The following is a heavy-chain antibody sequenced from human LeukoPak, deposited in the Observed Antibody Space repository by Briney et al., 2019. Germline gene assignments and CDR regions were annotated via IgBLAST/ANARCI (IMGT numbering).Heavy chain of an antibody. CDR2: IYYSGST. Sequence: SETLSLTCTVSGGSISSYYWSWIRQPPGKGLEWTGYIYYSGSTNYNPSLKSRVTISVDTSKNQFSLKLSSVTAADTAVYYCVREGVYCSSTSCYSWFDPWGQGTLVTVSS. D-gene: IGHD2-2*01. V-gene: IGHV4-59*01. CDR1: GGSISSYY. CDR3: VREGVYCSSTSCYSWFDP. J-gene: IGHJ5*02.